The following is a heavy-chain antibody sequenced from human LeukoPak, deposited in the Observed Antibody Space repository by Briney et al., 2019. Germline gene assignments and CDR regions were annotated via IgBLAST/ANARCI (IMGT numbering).Heavy chain of an antibody. CDR1: GFSFDEYT. CDR2: ISWDGGSR. J-gene: IGHJ1*01. Sequence: GGSLRLSCAASGFSFDEYTLHWVRQTPGKGLEWVSLISWDGGSRGYADSVKGRFTISRDNSENSLYLQMNSLRTEDTALYYCAKDLDSSGYRFYFRHWGQGTLVTVSS. V-gene: IGHV3-43*01. CDR3: AKDLDSSGYRFYFRH. D-gene: IGHD3-22*01.